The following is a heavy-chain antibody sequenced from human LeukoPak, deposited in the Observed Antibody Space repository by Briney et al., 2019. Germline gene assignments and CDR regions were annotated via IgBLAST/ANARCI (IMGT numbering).Heavy chain of an antibody. CDR1: GYTFTSYG. J-gene: IGHJ6*03. D-gene: IGHD3-22*01. CDR2: ISAYNGNT. CDR3: AKTVAGRQEVPYDSSGSTRGNYYYMDV. V-gene: IGHV1-18*01. Sequence: ASVKVSCKASGYTFTSYGISWVRQAPGQGLEWMGWISAYNGNTNYAQKLQGRVTMTTDTSTSTAYMELRSLRSDDTAVYYCAKTVAGRQEVPYDSSGSTRGNYYYMDVWGKGTTVTVSS.